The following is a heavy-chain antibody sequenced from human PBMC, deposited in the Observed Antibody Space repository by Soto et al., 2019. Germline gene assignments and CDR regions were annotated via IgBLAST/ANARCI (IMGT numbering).Heavy chain of an antibody. CDR2: ISSSSSYI. Sequence: GGSLRLSCAASGFTFSSYSMNWVRQAPGKGLEWVSYISSSSSYIYYADSVKGRFTISRDNAKNSLYLQVNSLRAEDTAVYYCAREGIAAALDYWGQGTLVTVSS. D-gene: IGHD6-13*01. CDR1: GFTFSSYS. CDR3: AREGIAAALDY. V-gene: IGHV3-21*05. J-gene: IGHJ4*02.